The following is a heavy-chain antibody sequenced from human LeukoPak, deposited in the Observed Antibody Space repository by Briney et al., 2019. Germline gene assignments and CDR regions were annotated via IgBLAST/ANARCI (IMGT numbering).Heavy chain of an antibody. CDR1: GYTLTELS. J-gene: IGHJ6*02. CDR2: FDPEDGET. D-gene: IGHD2-2*01. CDR3: ATGYCSSTSCYLVGMDV. Sequence: GASVKVSCKVSGYTLTELSMHWVRQAPGKGLEWMGGFDPEDGETIYAQKFQGRVTMTEDTSTDTAYMELSSLRSEDTAVYYCATGYCSSTSCYLVGMDVWGQGTTVTVS. V-gene: IGHV1-24*01.